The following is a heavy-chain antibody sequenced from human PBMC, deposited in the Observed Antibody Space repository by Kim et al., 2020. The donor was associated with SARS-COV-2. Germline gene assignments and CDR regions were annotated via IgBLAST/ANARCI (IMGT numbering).Heavy chain of an antibody. CDR1: GFTFSSYD. D-gene: IGHD3-10*01. CDR3: ARSYGSGATLYYYYAMDV. V-gene: IGHV3-13*01. Sequence: GGSLRLSCAASGFTFSSYDMHWVRQATGKGLEWVSAIATAGDTYYPGSVKGRFTISRENAKNSLYLQMNSLRAGDTAVYYCARSYGSGATLYYYYAMDVWGQGTTATVSS. CDR2: IATAGDT. J-gene: IGHJ6*02.